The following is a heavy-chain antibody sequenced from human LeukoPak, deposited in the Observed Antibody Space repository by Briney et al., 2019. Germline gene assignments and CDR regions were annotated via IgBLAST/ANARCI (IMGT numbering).Heavy chain of an antibody. CDR1: GFTFSSYW. CDR3: ARDPDTAMVDY. D-gene: IGHD5-18*01. J-gene: IGHJ4*02. V-gene: IGHV3-7*01. Sequence: GSLRLSCAASGFTFSSYWMSWVRQAPGKGLEWVANIKQDGSEKYYVDSVKGRFTISRDNAKNSLFLQMNSVRAEDTAVYYCARDPDTAMVDYWGQGTLVTVSS. CDR2: IKQDGSEK.